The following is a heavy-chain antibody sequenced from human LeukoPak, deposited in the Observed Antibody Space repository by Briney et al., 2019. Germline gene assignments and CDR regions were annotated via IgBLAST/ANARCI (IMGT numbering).Heavy chain of an antibody. CDR3: ATGGRNSGYGKQNWFDP. CDR1: GYTFTSYG. CDR2: ISAYNGNT. D-gene: IGHD5-12*01. J-gene: IGHJ5*02. Sequence: ASVKVSCKASGYTFTSYGISWVRQAPGQGLEWMGWISAYNGNTNYAQKLQGRVTMTEDTSTDTAYMELSSLRSEDTAVYYCATGGRNSGYGKQNWFDPWGQGTLVTVSS. V-gene: IGHV1-18*01.